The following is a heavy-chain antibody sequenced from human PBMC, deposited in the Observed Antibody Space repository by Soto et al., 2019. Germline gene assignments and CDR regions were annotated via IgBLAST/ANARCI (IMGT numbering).Heavy chain of an antibody. CDR2: ISYDGSNK. V-gene: IGHV3-30-3*01. CDR1: GFTFSSYA. CDR3: ASREEWIQLWLGSSGGAFDI. J-gene: IGHJ3*02. D-gene: IGHD5-18*01. Sequence: GGSLRLSCAASGFTFSSYAMHWVRQAPGKGLEWVAVISYDGSNKYYADSVKGRFTISRDNSKNALYLQMNSLRAEDTAVYYCASREEWIQLWLGSSGGAFDIWGQGTMVTVSS.